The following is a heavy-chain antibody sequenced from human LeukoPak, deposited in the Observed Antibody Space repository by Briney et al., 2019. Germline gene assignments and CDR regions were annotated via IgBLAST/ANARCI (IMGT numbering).Heavy chain of an antibody. Sequence: PSETLSLTCAVSGYSISSGYYWGWIRQPPGKGLEWIGSLYHSGSTYYNPSLKSRVTISVDTSKDQFSLKLNSVTAADTAVYYCARTAVAGSYYYYMDVWGKGTTVTVSS. CDR3: ARTAVAGSYYYYMDV. CDR2: LYHSGST. CDR1: GYSISSGYY. J-gene: IGHJ6*03. D-gene: IGHD6-19*01. V-gene: IGHV4-38-2*01.